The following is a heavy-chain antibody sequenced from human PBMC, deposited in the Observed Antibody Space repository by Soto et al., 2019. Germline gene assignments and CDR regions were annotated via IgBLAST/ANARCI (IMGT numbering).Heavy chain of an antibody. CDR2: ISGSGGIT. Sequence: GGSLRLSCAASGFTFSNFAMTWVREAPGKGLEWVSFISGSGGITYYADSVKGRFTISRDNSKDTLYLQMNSLRAEDTAVYYCAKVLAPYYDILTGYYWSAFDLWGQGTMVTVSS. CDR1: GFTFSNFA. CDR3: AKVLAPYYDILTGYYWSAFDL. V-gene: IGHV3-23*01. D-gene: IGHD3-9*01. J-gene: IGHJ3*01.